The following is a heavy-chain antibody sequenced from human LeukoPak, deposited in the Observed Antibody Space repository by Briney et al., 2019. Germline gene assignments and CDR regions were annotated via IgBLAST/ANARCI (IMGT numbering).Heavy chain of an antibody. D-gene: IGHD2-21*01. CDR3: ARASDSWDYFDY. V-gene: IGHV4-59*01. J-gene: IGHJ4*02. CDR2: IYYSGST. CDR1: GGSISSYY. Sequence: SETLSLTCTVSGGSISSYYWSWLRQPPGKGLEWIGYIYYSGSTNYNPSLKSRVTISVDTSKNQFSLKLSFVTAADTAVYYCARASDSWDYFDYWGQGTLVTVSS.